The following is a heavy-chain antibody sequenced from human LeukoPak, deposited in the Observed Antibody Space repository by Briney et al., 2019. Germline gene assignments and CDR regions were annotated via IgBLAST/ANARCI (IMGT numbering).Heavy chain of an antibody. D-gene: IGHD2-2*01. J-gene: IGHJ4*02. V-gene: IGHV4-39*01. CDR3: ARTYCTSTSCPFDY. CDR1: GGSISSSSYY. Sequence: PSETLSLTCIVSGGSISSSSYYWGWIRQPPGKGLEWIGTIYYSVSTYYNPSLKSRVTISVDTSKNQFSLKLSSVTAADTAVYYCARTYCTSTSCPFDYWGQGTLVTVSS. CDR2: IYYSVST.